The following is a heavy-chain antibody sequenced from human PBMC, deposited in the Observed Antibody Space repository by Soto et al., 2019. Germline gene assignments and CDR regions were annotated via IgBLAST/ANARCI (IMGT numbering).Heavy chain of an antibody. D-gene: IGHD5-18*01. V-gene: IGHV3-23*01. Sequence: LRLSCAASGFTFSSYAMSWVRQAPGKGLEWVSAISGSGGSTYYADSVKGRFTISRDNSKNTLYLQMNSLRAEDTAVYYCAKRGSGDTAIIRSVFDYWGQGTLVTVSS. CDR1: GFTFSSYA. CDR3: AKRGSGDTAIIRSVFDY. J-gene: IGHJ4*02. CDR2: ISGSGGST.